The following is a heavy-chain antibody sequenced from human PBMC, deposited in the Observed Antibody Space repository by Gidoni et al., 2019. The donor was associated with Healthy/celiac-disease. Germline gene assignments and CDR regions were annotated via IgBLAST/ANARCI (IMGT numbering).Heavy chain of an antibody. CDR3: ARDPTTGTPDY. CDR2: ISSSSSYI. D-gene: IGHD1-1*01. J-gene: IGHJ4*02. V-gene: IGHV3-21*01. Sequence: EVQLVESGGRLVKPGGSLRLSCAPSGFTFSSSSMNWVRQAPGKGLEWVSSISSSSSYIYYADSVKGRFTISRDNAKNSLYLQMNSLRAEDTAVYYCARDPTTGTPDYWGQGTLVTVSS. CDR1: GFTFSSSS.